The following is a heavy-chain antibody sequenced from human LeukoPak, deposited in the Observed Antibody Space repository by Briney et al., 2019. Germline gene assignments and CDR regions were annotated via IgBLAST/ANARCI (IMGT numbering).Heavy chain of an antibody. CDR1: GFTFSSYS. V-gene: IGHV3-21*01. CDR3: ARVRDYGDYVGVFDY. CDR2: ISSSSSYI. J-gene: IGHJ4*02. D-gene: IGHD4-17*01. Sequence: PGGSQRLSCAASGFTFSSYSMNWVRQAPGKGLEWVSSISSSSSYIYYADSVKGRFTISRDNAKNPLYLQMNSLRAEDTAVYYCARVRDYGDYVGVFDYWGQGTLVTVSS.